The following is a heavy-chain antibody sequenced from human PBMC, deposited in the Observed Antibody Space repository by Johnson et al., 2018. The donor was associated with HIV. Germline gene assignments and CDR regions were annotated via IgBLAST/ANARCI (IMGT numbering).Heavy chain of an antibody. Sequence: QVQLVESGGGLVKPGGSLRVSCAASRFTFSDYYMTWIRQAPGKGLEWVAVISYDGSNKNHADSVKGRFTISRDNSKNTLYLQMNSLRAEDTAVYYCARDYSNPPHAFDIWGQGTMVTVSS. CDR3: ARDYSNPPHAFDI. V-gene: IGHV3-30*14. J-gene: IGHJ3*02. CDR2: ISYDGSNK. D-gene: IGHD4-11*01. CDR1: RFTFSDYY.